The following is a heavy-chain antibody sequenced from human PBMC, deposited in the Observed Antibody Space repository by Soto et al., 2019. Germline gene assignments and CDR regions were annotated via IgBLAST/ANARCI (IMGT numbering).Heavy chain of an antibody. Sequence: SETLSLTCTVPGGSISSGGYYFSCIRQHPGKGLEWIGYIYYSGSTYYNPSLKSRVTISVDTSKNQFSLKPSSVTAADTAVYYCARDRGPLNGGSSFDYWGQGTLVTVSS. D-gene: IGHD1-26*01. CDR1: GGSISSGGYY. CDR3: ARDRGPLNGGSSFDY. J-gene: IGHJ4*02. CDR2: IYYSGST. V-gene: IGHV4-31*03.